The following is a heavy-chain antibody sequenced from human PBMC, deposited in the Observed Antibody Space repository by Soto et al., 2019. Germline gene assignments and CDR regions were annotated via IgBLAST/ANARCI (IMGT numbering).Heavy chain of an antibody. CDR1: GFTFSSYG. CDR3: ARHSPDFDWLSQFDY. J-gene: IGHJ4*02. CDR2: ISYDGSNK. V-gene: IGHV3-30*03. D-gene: IGHD3-9*01. Sequence: PGGSLRLSCAASGFTFSSYGMHWVRQAPGKGLEWVAVISYDGSNKYYADSVKGRFTISRDNSKNTLYLQMNSLRAEDTAVYYCARHSPDFDWLSQFDYWGQGTLVTVSS.